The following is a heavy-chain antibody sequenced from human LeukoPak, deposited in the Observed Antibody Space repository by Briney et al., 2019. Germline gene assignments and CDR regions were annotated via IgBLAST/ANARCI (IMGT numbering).Heavy chain of an antibody. CDR3: ARNWGGDHLVGGLFDY. J-gene: IGHJ4*02. V-gene: IGHV1-46*01. Sequence: ASVKVSCKAFGYTFTRSFMHWGRQAPGQGLGWMGLINPSGGGTTYAQKFQGRVTMTRDMSTNTVYMELSSLRSEDTAVYYCARNWGGDHLVGGLFDYWGQGTLVTVSS. CDR1: GYTFTRSF. CDR2: INPSGGGT. D-gene: IGHD2-21*02.